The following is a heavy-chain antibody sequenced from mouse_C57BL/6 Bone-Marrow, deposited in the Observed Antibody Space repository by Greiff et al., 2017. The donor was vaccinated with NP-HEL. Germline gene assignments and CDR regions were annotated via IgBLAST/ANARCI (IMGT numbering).Heavy chain of an antibody. J-gene: IGHJ1*01. V-gene: IGHV1-74*01. D-gene: IGHD2-3*01. CDR1: GYTFTSYW. Sequence: VQLQQPGAELVKPGASVKVSCKASGYTFTSYWMHWVKQRPGEGLEWMGRIHPSDSDTNYNQKFKGKATLTVDKSSSTAYMQLSRLTAEDSAVSYGAVLSDGYCFWYFGVWGGGTAVTVAS. CDR2: IHPSDSDT. CDR3: AVLSDGYCFWYFGV.